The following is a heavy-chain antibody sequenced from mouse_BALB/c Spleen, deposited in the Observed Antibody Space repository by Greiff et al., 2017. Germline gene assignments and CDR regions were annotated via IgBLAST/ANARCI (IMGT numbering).Heavy chain of an antibody. CDR3: ARGGYYGSSSYYAMDY. CDR1: GYTFSSYW. Sequence: QVQLQQSGAELMKPGASVKISCKATGYTFSSYWIEWVKQRPGHGLEWIGEILPGSGSTNYNEKFKGKATFTADTSSNTAYMQLSSLTSEDSAVYYCARGGYYGSSSYYAMDYWGQGTSVTVSS. D-gene: IGHD1-1*01. J-gene: IGHJ4*01. V-gene: IGHV1-9*01. CDR2: ILPGSGST.